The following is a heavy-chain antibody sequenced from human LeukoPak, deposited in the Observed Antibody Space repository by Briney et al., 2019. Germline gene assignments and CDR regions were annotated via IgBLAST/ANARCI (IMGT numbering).Heavy chain of an antibody. Sequence: GGSLRLSCAASGFTFNSHWMHWVRQAPGTGLVWVSRIHPDGSITTYADSVKGRFTISRDNAENTLYLQMNSLRAEDTGVYYCAPQQAYSPYNWFDPWGQGTLVTVSS. V-gene: IGHV3-74*03. CDR2: IHPDGSIT. J-gene: IGHJ5*02. CDR3: APQQAYSPYNWFDP. CDR1: GFTFNSHW. D-gene: IGHD5-12*01.